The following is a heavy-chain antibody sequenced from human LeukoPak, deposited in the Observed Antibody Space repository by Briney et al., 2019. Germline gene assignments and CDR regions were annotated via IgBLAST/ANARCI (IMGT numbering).Heavy chain of an antibody. CDR1: GFTFSSYA. CDR3: AKVYCGGDCYPSYYYYYGMDV. D-gene: IGHD2-21*02. Sequence: PGGSLRLSCAASGFTFSSYAMSWVRQAPGKGLEWVSAISGSGGSTYYADSVKGRFTISRDNSKNTLYLQMNSLRAEDTAVYYCAKVYCGGDCYPSYYYYYGMDVWGQGTTVTVSS. CDR2: ISGSGGST. J-gene: IGHJ6*02. V-gene: IGHV3-23*01.